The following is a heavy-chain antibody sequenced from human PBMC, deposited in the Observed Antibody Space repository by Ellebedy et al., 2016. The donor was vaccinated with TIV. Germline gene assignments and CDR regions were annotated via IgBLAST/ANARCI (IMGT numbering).Heavy chain of an antibody. CDR3: VRGGIVGDTFNY. CDR1: GFSFSSYG. D-gene: IGHD1-26*01. CDR2: ISSSSSTI. V-gene: IGHV3-48*02. Sequence: GGSLRLSCAASGFSFSSYGMNWVRQAPGKGLEWILYISSSSSTIYYADSVKGRFTISRDNAKNSLYLQMNRLRDEDTAVYYCVRGGIVGDTFNYWGQGTLVAVSS. J-gene: IGHJ4*02.